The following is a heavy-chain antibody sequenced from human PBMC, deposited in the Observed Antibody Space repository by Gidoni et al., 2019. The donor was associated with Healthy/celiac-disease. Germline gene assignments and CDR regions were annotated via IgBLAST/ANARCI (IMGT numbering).Heavy chain of an antibody. CDR1: GFTFRSYS. CDR2: ISSSSSYI. Sequence: EVQLVESGGGLVKPGGSLRVSCAASGFTFRSYSMKWVREAPGKGLESVSSISSSSSYIYYADSVKGRFTISLDNSKNSLYLQLNSLRAEDTAVYYCASLWGSGRDYWGQGTLVTVSS. D-gene: IGHD3-16*01. J-gene: IGHJ4*02. CDR3: ASLWGSGRDY. V-gene: IGHV3-21*01.